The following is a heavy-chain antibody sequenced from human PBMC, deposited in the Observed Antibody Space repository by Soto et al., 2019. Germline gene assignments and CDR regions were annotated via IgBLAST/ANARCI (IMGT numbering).Heavy chain of an antibody. CDR2: IKQDGSEK. J-gene: IGHJ4*02. CDR3: AKNNRYCSIPNCFGFDY. Sequence: EVQLVESGGGLVQPGGSLRLSCAASGFTFSGYWMSWVRQAPGKGLEWVANIKQDGSEKYYVDSVKGRFTISRDNAKNSLYLLINSLRAEDTAVYYCAKNNRYCSIPNCFGFDYWGQGTLVTVSS. CDR1: GFTFSGYW. V-gene: IGHV3-7*01. D-gene: IGHD2-2*01.